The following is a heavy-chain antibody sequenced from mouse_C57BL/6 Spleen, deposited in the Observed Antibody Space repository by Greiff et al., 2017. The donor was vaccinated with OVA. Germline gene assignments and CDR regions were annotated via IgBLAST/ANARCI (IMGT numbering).Heavy chain of an antibody. CDR3: ARIKETGSSWAMDY. J-gene: IGHJ4*01. D-gene: IGHD1-1*01. CDR1: GFSLSTFGMG. V-gene: IGHV8-8*01. Sequence: QVTLKASGPGILQPSQSLSLTCSFSGFSLSTFGMGVGWNRQPSGQGLVWLVHIWWDDDKYYHPALKSRLTVSMDTSKNQVCLKIANVDTADTAAYYCARIKETGSSWAMDYWGQGTSVTVSS. CDR2: IWWDDDK.